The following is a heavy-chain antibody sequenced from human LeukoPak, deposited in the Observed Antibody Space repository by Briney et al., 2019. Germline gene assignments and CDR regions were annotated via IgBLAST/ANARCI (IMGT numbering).Heavy chain of an antibody. CDR2: TNGATGNT. Sequence: ALVKVSCKASGYTFTNYALHWVRQAPGQSLEWMGWTNGATGNTRFSQDFQGRLTITIDTSASTGCVELSSLRSEDTAVYYCARSPGGNARTWLDYWGQGTLVTVSS. CDR3: ARSPGGNARTWLDY. J-gene: IGHJ4*02. V-gene: IGHV1-3*02. D-gene: IGHD4-23*01. CDR1: GYTFTNYA.